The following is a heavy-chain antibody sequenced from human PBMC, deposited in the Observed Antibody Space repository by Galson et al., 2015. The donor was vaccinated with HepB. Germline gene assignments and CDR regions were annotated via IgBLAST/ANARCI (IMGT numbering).Heavy chain of an antibody. D-gene: IGHD6-13*01. J-gene: IGHJ4*02. CDR1: GFIFRNYG. Sequence: SLRLSCAASGFIFRNYGMHWVRQAPGKGLEWVAIIWYDGSNKYYVDSVKGRFTISRDNSKNMVYLQMNSLTAEDTAVYYCARGGLAAAGIDYWGQGILVTASS. CDR2: IWYDGSNK. CDR3: ARGGLAAAGIDY. V-gene: IGHV3-33*01.